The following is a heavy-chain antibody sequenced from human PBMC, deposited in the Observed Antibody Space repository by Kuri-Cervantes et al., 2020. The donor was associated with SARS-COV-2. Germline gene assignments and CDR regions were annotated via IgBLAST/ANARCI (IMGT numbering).Heavy chain of an antibody. J-gene: IGHJ4*02. V-gene: IGHV1-2*02. CDR3: ARVRQNDFQAFDY. D-gene: IGHD3-3*01. Sequence: ASVKVSCKASGYTFTGYYMHWVRQAPGQGLEWMGWINPNSGGTNYAQKFQGRVTMTRDTSISTAYMELSRLRSDDTAVYYCARVRQNDFQAFDYWGQGTLVTVSS. CDR2: INPNSGGT. CDR1: GYTFTGYY.